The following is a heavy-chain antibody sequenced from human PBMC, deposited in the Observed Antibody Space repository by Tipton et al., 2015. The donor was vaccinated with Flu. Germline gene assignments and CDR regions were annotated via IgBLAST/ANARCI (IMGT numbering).Heavy chain of an antibody. CDR3: ARDDYGDYSFDY. CDR1: GASIRSTNCY. Sequence: LRLSCTVSGASIRSTNCYWGWVRQPPGKGLEWIGNIYYNGNTYYSPSLGSRLTMSVDTSKNQFSLKLSSVTAADSAVYYCARDDYGDYSFDYWGQETLVTVSS. J-gene: IGHJ4*02. V-gene: IGHV4-39*07. CDR2: IYYNGNT. D-gene: IGHD4-17*01.